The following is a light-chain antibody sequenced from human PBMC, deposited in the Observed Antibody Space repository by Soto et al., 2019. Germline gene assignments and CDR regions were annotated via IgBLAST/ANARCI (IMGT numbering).Light chain of an antibody. CDR2: KNY. Sequence: QSVLTQPPSASGTPGQRVTISCSGSSSNIGSDYVYWFQQLPGTAPKLLIYKNYQRPSGVPDRFSGSKSGTSASLAISGLRSEDEADYYCSSYAGGFTVVFGGGTKLTVL. CDR3: SSYAGGFTVV. J-gene: IGLJ2*01. CDR1: SSNIGSDY. V-gene: IGLV1-47*01.